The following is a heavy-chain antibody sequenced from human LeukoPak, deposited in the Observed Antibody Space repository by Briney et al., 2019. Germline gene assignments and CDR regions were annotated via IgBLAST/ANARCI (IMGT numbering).Heavy chain of an antibody. Sequence: ASVKVSCKASGYTLSSYDINWVRQATGQGLEWMGWMNPNSGNTGYAQKSQGRVTITRNTSISTAYMELTSLRSEDTAVYYCATGEYSSSSWGQGTLVTVSS. J-gene: IGHJ4*02. D-gene: IGHD6-6*01. CDR2: MNPNSGNT. CDR1: GYTLSSYD. CDR3: ATGEYSSSS. V-gene: IGHV1-8*03.